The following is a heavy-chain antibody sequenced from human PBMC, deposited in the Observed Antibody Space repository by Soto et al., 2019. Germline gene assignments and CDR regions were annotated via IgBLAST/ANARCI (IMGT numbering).Heavy chain of an antibody. V-gene: IGHV1-69*01. CDR1: GGTFRSFA. J-gene: IGHJ1*01. D-gene: IGHD2-2*01. CDR2: ITPLFGTT. Sequence: QVRLVQSGAEVKKPGSSVKVSCKASGGTFRSFAFSWVRQAPGDGLEWVGGITPLFGTTNYAEKLQGRVTITADESTSTVYMELGSLTSEDSAVYFCVNDNHHAYAFWGQGTLVTGSS. CDR3: VNDNHHAYAF.